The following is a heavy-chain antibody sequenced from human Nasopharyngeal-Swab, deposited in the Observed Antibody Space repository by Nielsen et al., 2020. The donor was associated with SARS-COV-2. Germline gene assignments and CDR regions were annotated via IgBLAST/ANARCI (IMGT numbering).Heavy chain of an antibody. V-gene: IGHV4-59*01. CDR3: AAPHGGKMAPFDY. Sequence: WIRQPPGKGLEWIGYMSYSGSTNYNPSFKSRVTISVDTSKSQFSLRMSSVTAADTAVYYCAAPHGGKMAPFDYWGQGTLVTVSS. J-gene: IGHJ4*02. D-gene: IGHD4-23*01. CDR2: MSYSGST.